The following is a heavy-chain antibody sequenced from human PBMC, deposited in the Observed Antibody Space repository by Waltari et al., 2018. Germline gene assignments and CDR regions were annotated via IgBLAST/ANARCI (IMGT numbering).Heavy chain of an antibody. D-gene: IGHD3-16*01. CDR1: GFTFGDYA. Sequence: EVQLVESGGGLVQPGRSLRLSCTASGFTFGDYAMSWFRPAQGKGLEWVGFIRSKAYGGTTEYAASVKGRFTISRDDSKSIAYLQMNSLKTEDTAVYYCTRSDRGGGSLFDYWGQGTLVTVSS. CDR3: TRSDRGGGSLFDY. V-gene: IGHV3-49*03. J-gene: IGHJ4*02. CDR2: IRSKAYGGTT.